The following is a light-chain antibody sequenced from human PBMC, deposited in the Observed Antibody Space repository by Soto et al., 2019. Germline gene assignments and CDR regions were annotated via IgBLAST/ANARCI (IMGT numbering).Light chain of an antibody. J-gene: IGLJ1*01. Sequence: QSALTQPASVSGSPGQSITISCTGTSSDVGGYNYVSWYQHHPGKAPKLMIYDVSNRPSGVSIRFSGSKSDNTASLTISGLQPEDEADYHCSSYTTSNTRQIAFGTGTELTVL. CDR2: DVS. V-gene: IGLV2-14*03. CDR1: SSDVGGYNY. CDR3: SSYTTSNTRQIA.